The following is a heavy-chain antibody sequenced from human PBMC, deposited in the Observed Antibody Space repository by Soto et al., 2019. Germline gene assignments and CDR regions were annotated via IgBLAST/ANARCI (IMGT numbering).Heavy chain of an antibody. Sequence: GGSLRLSCAASGFTFSDYYMSWIRQAPGKGLEWVSYISSTSSYTNYADSVKGRSTISRDNAKNSLYLQMNSLRAEDTAVYYCATYNDGTKFDYWGQGTLVTVSS. D-gene: IGHD1-1*01. J-gene: IGHJ4*02. CDR2: ISSTSSYT. CDR1: GFTFSDYY. CDR3: ATYNDGTKFDY. V-gene: IGHV3-11*06.